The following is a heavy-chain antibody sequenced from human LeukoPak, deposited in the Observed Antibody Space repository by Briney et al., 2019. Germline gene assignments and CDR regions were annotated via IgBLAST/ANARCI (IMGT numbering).Heavy chain of an antibody. D-gene: IGHD2-15*01. V-gene: IGHV1-18*01. CDR2: ISAYNGNT. Sequence: VASVKVSCKASGYTFTNYGISWVRQAPGQGLEWMGWISAYNGNTNYAQKLQGRVTMTTDTSTSTAYMELRSLTSDDTAVCYCARGGSDCSGGNCPYSWFDPWGQGTLVTVSS. CDR1: GYTFTNYG. CDR3: ARGGSDCSGGNCPYSWFDP. J-gene: IGHJ5*02.